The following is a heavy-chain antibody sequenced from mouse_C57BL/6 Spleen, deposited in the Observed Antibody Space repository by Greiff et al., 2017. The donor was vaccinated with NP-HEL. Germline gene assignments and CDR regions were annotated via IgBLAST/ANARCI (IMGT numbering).Heavy chain of an antibody. J-gene: IGHJ4*01. CDR2: IDPETGGT. CDR3: TYYGSSYLYAMDY. CDR1: GYTFTDYE. Sequence: VQLQQSGAELVRPGASVTLSCKASGYTFTDYEMHWVKQTPVHGLEWIGAIDPETGGTAYNQKFKGKAILTADKSSSTAYMELRSLTSEDSAVYYCTYYGSSYLYAMDYWGQGTSVTVSS. D-gene: IGHD1-1*01. V-gene: IGHV1-15*01.